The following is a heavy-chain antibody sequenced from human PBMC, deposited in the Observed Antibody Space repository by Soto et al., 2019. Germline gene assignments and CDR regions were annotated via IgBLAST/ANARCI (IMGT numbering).Heavy chain of an antibody. CDR3: ARDLYYYDSSGYFDY. J-gene: IGHJ4*02. D-gene: IGHD3-22*01. CDR1: GFTFSSYG. CDR2: IWYDGSNK. V-gene: IGHV3-33*01. Sequence: SLRLSCAASGFTFSSYGMHWVRQAPGKGLEWVAVIWYDGSNKYYADSVKGRFTISRDNSKNTLYLQMNSLRAEDTAVYYCARDLYYYDSSGYFDYWGQGTLVTVSS.